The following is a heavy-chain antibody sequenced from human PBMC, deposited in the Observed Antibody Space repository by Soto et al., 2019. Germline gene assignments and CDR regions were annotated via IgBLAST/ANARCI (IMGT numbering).Heavy chain of an antibody. CDR2: ISGSGGST. D-gene: IGHD2-15*01. J-gene: IGHJ4*02. Sequence: GGSLRLSCAASGFTFSSYAMSWVRQAPGKGLEWVSAISGSGGSTYYADSVKGRFTISRDNSKNTLYLQMNSLRAEDTAVYYCAKGGSVLYGYCSGGSCYYWGQGTLVTVSS. CDR3: AKGGSVLYGYCSGGSCYY. V-gene: IGHV3-23*01. CDR1: GFTFSSYA.